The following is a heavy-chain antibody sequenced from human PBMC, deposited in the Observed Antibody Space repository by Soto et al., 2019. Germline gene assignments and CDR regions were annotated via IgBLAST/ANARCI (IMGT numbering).Heavy chain of an antibody. CDR2: ISGSGGST. Sequence: GGSLRLSCAASGFTFSSYAMSWVRQAPGKGLEWVSAISGSGGSTYYADSVKGRFTISRDNSKNTLYLQMNSLRAEDTAVYYCAKDGYGSGSRYGMDVWGQGATVTVSS. J-gene: IGHJ6*02. CDR1: GFTFSSYA. D-gene: IGHD3-10*01. CDR3: AKDGYGSGSRYGMDV. V-gene: IGHV3-23*01.